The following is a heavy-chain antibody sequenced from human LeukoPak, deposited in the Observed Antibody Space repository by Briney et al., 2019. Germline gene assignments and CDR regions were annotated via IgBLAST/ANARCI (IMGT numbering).Heavy chain of an antibody. CDR1: GFTFSSYS. D-gene: IGHD2-21*02. V-gene: IGHV3-21*01. Sequence: GGSLRLSCAASGFTFSSYSMNWVRQAPGEGLEWVSSISSSSSYIYYADSVKGRFTISRDNAKNSLYLQMNSLRAEDTAVYYCARIAYCGGDCYSYYFDYWGQGTLVTVSS. CDR2: ISSSSSYI. J-gene: IGHJ4*02. CDR3: ARIAYCGGDCYSYYFDY.